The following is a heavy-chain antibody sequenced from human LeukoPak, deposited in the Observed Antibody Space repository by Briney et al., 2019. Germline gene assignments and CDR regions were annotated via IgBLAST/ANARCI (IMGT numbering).Heavy chain of an antibody. J-gene: IGHJ4*02. D-gene: IGHD6-13*01. V-gene: IGHV3-30*18. CDR2: ISYDGSNK. Sequence: PGGSLRLSCAASGFTFSNYAINWVRQAPGKGLEWVAVISYDGSNKYYADSVKGRFTISRDNSKNTLYLQMNSLRAEDTAVYYCAKGLQQLVINYWGQGTLVTVSS. CDR3: AKGLQQLVINY. CDR1: GFTFSNYA.